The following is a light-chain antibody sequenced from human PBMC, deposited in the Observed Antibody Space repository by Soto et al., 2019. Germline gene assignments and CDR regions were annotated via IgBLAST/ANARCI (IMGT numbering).Light chain of an antibody. Sequence: QSVLTQPPSASGSPGQSVTISCTGTSSDVGGYNYVSWYQQHPGKAPKLMIYEVSNRPSGVSNRFSGSKSGNTASLTISGLQAEDEADYYCSSYTSSSTFPYVFGTGTKVTVL. CDR1: SSDVGGYNY. CDR2: EVS. V-gene: IGLV2-14*01. J-gene: IGLJ1*01. CDR3: SSYTSSSTFPYV.